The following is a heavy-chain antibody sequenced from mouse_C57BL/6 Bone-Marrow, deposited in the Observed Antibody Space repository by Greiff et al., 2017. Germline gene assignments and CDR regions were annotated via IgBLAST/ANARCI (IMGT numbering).Heavy chain of an antibody. CDR3: TTEYYGGSYVGY. Sequence: VQLQQSGAELVRPGASVKLSCTASGFNIKDYYMHWVKQRPEQGLEWIGRIDPEDGDTESAPKFPGKATMTADTSSNASYLQLSRLTDENTAVYYCTTEYYGGSYVGYWGQGTTLTVSA. D-gene: IGHD1-1*01. CDR2: IDPEDGDT. CDR1: GFNIKDYY. J-gene: IGHJ2*01. V-gene: IGHV14-1*01.